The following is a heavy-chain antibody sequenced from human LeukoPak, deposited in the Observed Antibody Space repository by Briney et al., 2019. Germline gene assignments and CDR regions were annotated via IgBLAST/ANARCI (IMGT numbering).Heavy chain of an antibody. Sequence: AGSLTLSCAASAFTFSSYAMRRDRQAQGKGLEWVSATSGSGGSTYYADSVKGRFTISRDNSKNTLYLQMNSLKAEDTTVYYWAKDLTYYYGSGSFDPIDYWGQGTLVTVSS. CDR3: AKDLTYYYGSGSFDPIDY. D-gene: IGHD3-10*01. J-gene: IGHJ4*02. CDR2: TSGSGGST. V-gene: IGHV3-23*01. CDR1: AFTFSSYA.